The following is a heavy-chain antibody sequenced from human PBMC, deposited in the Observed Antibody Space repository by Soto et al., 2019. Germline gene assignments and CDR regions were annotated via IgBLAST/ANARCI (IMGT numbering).Heavy chain of an antibody. D-gene: IGHD1-26*01. V-gene: IGHV3-21*01. CDR1: GFTFSTYN. CDR2: INSPSSYI. J-gene: IGHJ6*02. Sequence: EVQMLESGGGLVKPGGSLTLSCTASGFTFSTYNMNWFRQAPGQGLEWFSSINSPSSYIYYADSVKGRFTISRDNAKNSLFLQMSSLRAEDSAVYYCARMGGSDDYYYYYGMDVWGPGTAVTVSS. CDR3: ARMGGSDDYYYYYGMDV.